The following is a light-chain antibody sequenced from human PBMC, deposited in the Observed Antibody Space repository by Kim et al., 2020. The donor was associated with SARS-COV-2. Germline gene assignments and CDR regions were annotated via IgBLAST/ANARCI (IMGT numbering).Light chain of an antibody. Sequence: QSALTQPASVSGSPGQSITISCTGTSSDVGGYNYVSWYQQHPGKAPKLIIYDVSYRPSGVSNRFSGSKSGNTASLTISALQAEDEADYYCNSYTSTSTRVFGGGTQLTVL. CDR1: SSDVGGYNY. CDR2: DVS. J-gene: IGLJ2*01. CDR3: NSYTSTSTRV. V-gene: IGLV2-14*03.